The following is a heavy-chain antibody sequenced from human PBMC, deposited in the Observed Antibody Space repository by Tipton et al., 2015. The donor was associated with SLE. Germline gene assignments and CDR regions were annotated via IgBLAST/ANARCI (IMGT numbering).Heavy chain of an antibody. CDR2: IYYSGST. J-gene: IGHJ3*02. Sequence: TLSLTCTVSGGSISSSRYYWGWFRQPPGKGLEWIGSIYYSGSTYYNPSLKSRFTISVDTSKNQFSLRLSSVTSADTAMYYSARDPSRGAFDIWGQGTMVTVSS. CDR3: ARDPSRGAFDI. V-gene: IGHV4-39*07. CDR1: GGSISSSRYY.